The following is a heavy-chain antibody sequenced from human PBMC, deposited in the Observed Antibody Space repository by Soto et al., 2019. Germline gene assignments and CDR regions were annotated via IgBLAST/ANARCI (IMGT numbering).Heavy chain of an antibody. CDR1: GVTFSSYG. J-gene: IGHJ3*02. CDR2: TWYDGSNK. V-gene: IGHV3-33*01. D-gene: IGHD6-19*01. Sequence: HGGSLKLACAASGVTFSSYGMHGVRQAPGKGLEWVAVTWYDGSNKNYADSVKGRFTISRDNSKNTLYLQMNSLRAEDTALYYCARDSGSSGWNDAFDIWGQGTMVTVSS. CDR3: ARDSGSSGWNDAFDI.